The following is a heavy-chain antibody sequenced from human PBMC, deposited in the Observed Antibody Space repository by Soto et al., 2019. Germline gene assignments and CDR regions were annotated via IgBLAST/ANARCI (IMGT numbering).Heavy chain of an antibody. CDR3: AKETYYYDSSGYYLDY. CDR2: ISYDGSNK. J-gene: IGHJ4*02. D-gene: IGHD3-22*01. CDR1: GFTFSSYS. V-gene: IGHV3-30*18. Sequence: QVQLVESGGGVVQPGRSLRLSCAASGFTFSSYSMHWVRQAPGKGLEWVAVISYDGSNKYYADSVKGRFTISRDNSKNTLYLQMNSLRAQDTAVYYSAKETYYYDSSGYYLDYWGQGTLVTVSS.